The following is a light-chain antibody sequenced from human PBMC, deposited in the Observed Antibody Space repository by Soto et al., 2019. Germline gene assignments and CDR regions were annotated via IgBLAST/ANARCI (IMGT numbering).Light chain of an antibody. CDR3: QQYKTYSPT. Sequence: DIQMTQSPSTLSASVGDRVTITCRASQNVDNWLAWYQRRPGKAPKLLIYVASTLEVGVPSRFSGSGSGTEFTLTINSLQPDDSATYYCQQYKTYSPTFGQGTKVEIK. CDR2: VAS. J-gene: IGKJ1*01. V-gene: IGKV1-5*03. CDR1: QNVDNW.